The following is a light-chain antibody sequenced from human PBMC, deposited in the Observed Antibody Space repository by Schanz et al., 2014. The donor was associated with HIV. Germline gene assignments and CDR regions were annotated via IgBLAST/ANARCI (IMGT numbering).Light chain of an antibody. CDR3: QQCYSNPLT. J-gene: IGKJ4*01. CDR2: EAS. Sequence: DIQMTQSPSTLSASVGDRVSITCRSSQSINSGLAWYQQKPGKAPNLLIYEASTLETGVPSRFSGSGSGTVFTLTINTLQPDDFATYYCQQCYSNPLTFGGGTKVEI. CDR1: QSINSG. V-gene: IGKV1-5*03.